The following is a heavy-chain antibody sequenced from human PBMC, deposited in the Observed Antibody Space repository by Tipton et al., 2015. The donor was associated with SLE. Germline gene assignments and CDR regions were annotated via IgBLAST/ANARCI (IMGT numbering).Heavy chain of an antibody. J-gene: IGHJ4*02. D-gene: IGHD6-13*01. Sequence: TLSLTCTVSGGSISGFYWSWVRQPPGKGLEWIAYIYYNGGTNYNPSLKSRVNISVDTSRVQFSLKLSSVTAADTAVYFCARHSLATAVFDSWGQGTLVTVST. CDR2: IYYNGGT. CDR3: ARHSLATAVFDS. V-gene: IGHV4-59*08. CDR1: GGSISGFY.